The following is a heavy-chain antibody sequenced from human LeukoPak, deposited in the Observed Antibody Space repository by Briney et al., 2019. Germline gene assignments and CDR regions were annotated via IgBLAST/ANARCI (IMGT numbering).Heavy chain of an antibody. CDR1: GFTFSNYA. V-gene: IGHV3-30*18. CDR3: AKAVGFGEAYGMDV. D-gene: IGHD3-10*01. CDR2: ISYDGTNK. J-gene: IGHJ6*02. Sequence: GRSLSLSCAASGFTFSNYAIHWIRQGPGKGLKWVAIISYDGTNKYYADSVKGRLSISRDNSKNTLYLQMNSLRPEDTAVYYCAKAVGFGEAYGMDVWGQGTTVTVSS.